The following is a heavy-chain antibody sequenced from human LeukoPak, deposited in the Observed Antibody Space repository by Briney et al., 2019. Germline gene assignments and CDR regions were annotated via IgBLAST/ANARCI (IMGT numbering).Heavy chain of an antibody. Sequence: ASVKVSCMASGYTFTGYYMHWVRQAPGQGLEWMGRINPNSGGTNYAQKFQGRVTMTRDTAISTGYMELSRLRSDETAVYCCVRDRPPLWSTDYWGQGTLVTVS. CDR1: GYTFTGYY. D-gene: IGHD2-21*01. J-gene: IGHJ4*02. CDR3: VRDRPPLWSTDY. V-gene: IGHV1-2*06. CDR2: INPNSGGT.